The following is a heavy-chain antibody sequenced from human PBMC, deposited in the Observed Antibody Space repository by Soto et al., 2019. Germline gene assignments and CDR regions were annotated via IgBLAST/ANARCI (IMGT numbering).Heavy chain of an antibody. CDR3: ERGHIVVVPAAAYYYYYMDV. J-gene: IGHJ6*03. D-gene: IGHD2-2*01. CDR1: GYSFSGYY. CDR2: INHSGST. V-gene: IGHV4-34*01. Sequence: QVQLQQWGAGLLKPSETLSLTCAVSGYSFSGYYMSWIRQPPGKGLEWIGEINHSGSTNYKPSLKSLVARSVDTSKTHFSLNLTSVAAADTAVYYCERGHIVVVPAAAYYYYYMDVWGQGTMVTVSS.